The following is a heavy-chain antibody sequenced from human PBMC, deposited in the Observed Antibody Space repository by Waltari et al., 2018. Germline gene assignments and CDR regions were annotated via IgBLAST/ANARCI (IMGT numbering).Heavy chain of an antibody. V-gene: IGHV2-5*01. CDR2: IYWNDDM. D-gene: IGHD5-12*01. Sequence: QITLKESGPTLVKPTQTLTLTCTFSGFSLSTSGVGVGWIRQPPGTALQWLALIYWNDDMRYSPSLKSRLTITKGTAKNQVVLTMSNMDPVDTATYDCAHSWDMATKTQGLDAFDIWGQGTMVTVSS. CDR1: GFSLSTSGVG. J-gene: IGHJ3*02. CDR3: AHSWDMATKTQGLDAFDI.